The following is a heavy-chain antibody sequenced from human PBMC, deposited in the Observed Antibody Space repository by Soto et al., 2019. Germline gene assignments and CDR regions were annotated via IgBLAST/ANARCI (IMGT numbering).Heavy chain of an antibody. CDR3: ASGIRSSGPIDY. D-gene: IGHD3-22*01. Sequence: QVQLGQAGAEVKKPGSSVKVSCKASRGTFRSYAISWVRQSPGQGLEWMGRIIPIFGTADYAQKCKGRVTITADESTSTADMELSSLRSEDTAVYYCASGIRSSGPIDYWGQGTLVTVSS. CDR1: RGTFRSYA. CDR2: IIPIFGTA. J-gene: IGHJ4*02. V-gene: IGHV1-69*18.